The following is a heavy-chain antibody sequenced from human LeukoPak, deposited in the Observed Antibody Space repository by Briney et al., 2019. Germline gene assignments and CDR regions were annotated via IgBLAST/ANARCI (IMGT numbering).Heavy chain of an antibody. V-gene: IGHV4-59*01. Sequence: SETLSLTCTVSGVSISSYYWSWIRQPPGKGLEWIGYIYYSGSTNYNPSLKSRVTISVDTSKNQFSLKLSSVTAADTAVYYCARSGSEGWFDPWGQGTLVTVST. CDR2: IYYSGST. J-gene: IGHJ5*02. CDR3: ARSGSEGWFDP. CDR1: GVSISSYY. D-gene: IGHD3-10*01.